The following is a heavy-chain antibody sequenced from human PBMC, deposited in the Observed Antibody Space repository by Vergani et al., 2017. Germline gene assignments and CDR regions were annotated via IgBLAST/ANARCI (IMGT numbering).Heavy chain of an antibody. CDR1: GFTFSSYA. D-gene: IGHD6-25*01. J-gene: IGHJ6*03. V-gene: IGHV3-23*01. CDR3: AREVGYPYYMDV. CDR2: ISGSGGST. Sequence: EVQLLESGGSLVQPGKSLKLSCVGSGFTFSSYAMSWVRQAPGKGLEWVSAISGSGGSTYYADSVKGRFTISRDNSKNTLYLQMNSLRAEDTAVYYCAREVGYPYYMDVWGKGTTVTVSS.